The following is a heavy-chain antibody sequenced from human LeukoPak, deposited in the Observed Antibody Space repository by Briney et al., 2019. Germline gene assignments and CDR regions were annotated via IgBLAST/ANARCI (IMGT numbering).Heavy chain of an antibody. CDR1: GYTFTSYG. D-gene: IGHD1-26*01. J-gene: IGHJ4*02. CDR3: ARPGGSYGSRSFDY. CDR2: ISAYNGNT. V-gene: IGHV1-18*01. Sequence: ASVKVSCKASGYTFTSYGISWVRQAPGQGLEWMGWISAYNGNTNYSQKFQGRVTITRDTSASTAYMELNSLRSEDTAVYYCARPGGSYGSRSFDYWGQGTLVTVSS.